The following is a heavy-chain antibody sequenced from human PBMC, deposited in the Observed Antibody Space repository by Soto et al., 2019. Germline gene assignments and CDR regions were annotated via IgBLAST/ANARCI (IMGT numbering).Heavy chain of an antibody. Sequence: LSLTCTVSGGSVSSGDYYWSWIRQPPGKGLEWIGYIYKTGSTTYNPALKSRVTISVDTSKNQFSLKVISVTPADTAVYYCARERTGDPTFFDYWGQGTLVTVSS. CDR3: ARERTGDPTFFDY. CDR1: GGSVSSGDYY. J-gene: IGHJ4*02. CDR2: IYKTGST. D-gene: IGHD1-1*01. V-gene: IGHV4-61*08.